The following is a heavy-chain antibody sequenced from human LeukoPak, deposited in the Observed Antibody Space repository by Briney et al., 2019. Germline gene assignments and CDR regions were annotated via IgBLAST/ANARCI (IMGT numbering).Heavy chain of an antibody. CDR3: ARVAPVRQLWSYYYYYYMDV. D-gene: IGHD5-18*01. V-gene: IGHV1-18*01. J-gene: IGHJ6*03. CDR2: ISAYNGNT. CDR1: GYTFTSYG. Sequence: ASVKVSCKASGYTFTSYGISWVRQAPGQGLEWMGWISAYNGNTNYAQKLQGRVTITRNTSISTAYMELSSLRSEDTAVYYCARVAPVRQLWSYYYYYYMDVWGKGTTVTVSS.